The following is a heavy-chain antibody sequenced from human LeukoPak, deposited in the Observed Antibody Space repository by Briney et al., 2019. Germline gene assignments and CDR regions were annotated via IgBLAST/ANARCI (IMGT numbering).Heavy chain of an antibody. V-gene: IGHV3-7*01. J-gene: IGHJ4*02. CDR3: ARDDACGGDCYTYYFDF. Sequence: GGSLRLSCAASEFTFSSYSMSWVRQAPGKGLEWVASIKQDGSEKYYVDSVKGRFTISRDNAKNSLYLLMNSLRAEDTAVYYCARDDACGGDCYTYYFDFWGQGTLVTVSS. CDR2: IKQDGSEK. CDR1: EFTFSSYS. D-gene: IGHD2-21*02.